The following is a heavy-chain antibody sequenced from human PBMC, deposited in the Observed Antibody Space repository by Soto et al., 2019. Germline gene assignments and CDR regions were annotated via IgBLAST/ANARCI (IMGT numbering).Heavy chain of an antibody. D-gene: IGHD5-18*01. Sequence: VGSLRLSCAASGFTFSSYDMHWVRQATGKGLEWVSAIGTAGDTYYPGSVKGRFTISRENAKNSLYLQMNSLRAGDTAVYYCARAVYRGYSYGPYYYYGMDVWGQGTTVTVSS. V-gene: IGHV3-13*01. CDR1: GFTFSSYD. CDR2: IGTAGDT. J-gene: IGHJ6*02. CDR3: ARAVYRGYSYGPYYYYGMDV.